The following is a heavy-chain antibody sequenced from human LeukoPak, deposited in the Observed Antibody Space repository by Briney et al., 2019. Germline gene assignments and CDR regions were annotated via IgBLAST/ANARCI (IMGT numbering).Heavy chain of an antibody. D-gene: IGHD2-15*01. V-gene: IGHV1-18*01. CDR1: GYTFIISA. CDR2: ISPYNGDT. CDR3: ARGPSDIVVVVAPTSHAFDI. Sequence: GASVKISCKASGYTFIISAISWVRQAPGQGLEWMGWISPYNGDTSYAQNLQGRVTMTTDTSTNTAYMELRSLRSDDTAVYYCARGPSDIVVVVAPTSHAFDIWGRGTVVTVSS. J-gene: IGHJ3*02.